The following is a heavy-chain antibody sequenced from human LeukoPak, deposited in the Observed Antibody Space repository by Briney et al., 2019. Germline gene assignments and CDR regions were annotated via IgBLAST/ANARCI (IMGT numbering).Heavy chain of an antibody. J-gene: IGHJ4*02. CDR3: ARGGVCGVVNGGTIDY. V-gene: IGHV3-30-3*01. CDR1: GFTFSSYA. CDR2: ISYDGSNK. D-gene: IGHD3-3*01. Sequence: PGGSLRLSCAASGFTFSSYAMHWVRQAPGKGLEWVAVISYDGSNKYYADSVKGRFTISRDNSKNTLYLQMNSLRAEDTAVYYCARGGVCGVVNGGTIDYWGQGTLVTVSS.